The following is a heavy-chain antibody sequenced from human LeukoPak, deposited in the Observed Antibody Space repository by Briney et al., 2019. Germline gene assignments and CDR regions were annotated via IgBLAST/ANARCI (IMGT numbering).Heavy chain of an antibody. V-gene: IGHV3-7*01. CDR3: ARWGYDSATTWCYIDL. J-gene: IGHJ4*02. CDR2: VRKDESAK. D-gene: IGHD3-16*01. CDR1: GFTFGSYW. Sequence: QPGGSLRLSCAGSGFTFGSYWMTWVRQAPGKGLEGVANVRKDESAKYYVDSVKGRFTISRDNAKNSLYLEMNSLRDEDTAVYYCARWGYDSATTWCYIDLWGQGTLVTVSS.